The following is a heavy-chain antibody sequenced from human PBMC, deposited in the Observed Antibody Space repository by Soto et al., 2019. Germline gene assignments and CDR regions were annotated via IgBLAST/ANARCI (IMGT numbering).Heavy chain of an antibody. D-gene: IGHD3-3*01. Sequence: QVQLQQWGAGLLKPSETLSLTCAVYGGSFSGYYWSWIRQPPGKGLEWIGEINHSGSTNYNPYLKSRVTISVDTSKNQFSLKLSSVTAADTAVYYCARRRYYDFWSGYYSPYYMDVWGKGTTVTVSS. CDR2: INHSGST. CDR3: ARRRYYDFWSGYYSPYYMDV. J-gene: IGHJ6*03. CDR1: GGSFSGYY. V-gene: IGHV4-34*01.